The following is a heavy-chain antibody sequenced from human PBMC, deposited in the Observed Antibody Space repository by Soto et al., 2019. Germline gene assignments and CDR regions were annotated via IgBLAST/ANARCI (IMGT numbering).Heavy chain of an antibody. CDR3: AHVDSGRTSYYLGY. V-gene: IGHV2-5*02. Sequence: QITLKESGPALVKPTQTLTLTCTFSGFSFSTSGVGVGWIRQPPGKALEWLALIYWDDDKRYSPSLKSRLTITKDTSKNQVVLTVTNMDPVDTATYYCAHVDSGRTSYYLGYWGQGTLVTVSS. CDR2: IYWDDDK. J-gene: IGHJ4*02. D-gene: IGHD2-2*01. CDR1: GFSFSTSGVG.